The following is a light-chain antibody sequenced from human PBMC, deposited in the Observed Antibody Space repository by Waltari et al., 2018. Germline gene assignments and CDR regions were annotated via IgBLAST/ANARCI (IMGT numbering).Light chain of an antibody. Sequence: EIVLTQSPGTLSLSPGEGATLSCRASQSIINNYLAWYQQRPCQAPRLLVYDASSRATGIPDRFSGSGSGTDFTLTISRLEPEDFALYFCQQHGSFPQTFGQGTKVEIK. J-gene: IGKJ1*01. V-gene: IGKV3-20*01. CDR3: QQHGSFPQT. CDR1: QSIINNY. CDR2: DAS.